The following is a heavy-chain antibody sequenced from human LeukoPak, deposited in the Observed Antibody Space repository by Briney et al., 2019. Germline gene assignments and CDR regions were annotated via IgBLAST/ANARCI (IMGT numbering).Heavy chain of an antibody. CDR2: ISNSGSST. J-gene: IGHJ3*02. Sequence: GGSLRLSCAASGFTFTVYYMSWIRQAPGKGLEWVSYISNSGSSTYYADSVKGRFTISRDIAKNSLYLQMNSLRAEDTAVYSCARGRDGYNSGAFDIWGQGTMVTVSS. V-gene: IGHV3-11*04. CDR3: ARGRDGYNSGAFDI. CDR1: GFTFTVYY. D-gene: IGHD5-24*01.